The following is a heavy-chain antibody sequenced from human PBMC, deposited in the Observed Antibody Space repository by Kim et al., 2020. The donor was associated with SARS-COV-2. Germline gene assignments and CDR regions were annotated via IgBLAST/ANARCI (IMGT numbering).Heavy chain of an antibody. CDR3: ARGLWFGELYSRALEWQFDY. D-gene: IGHD3-10*01. CDR2: ISYDGSNK. J-gene: IGHJ4*02. CDR1: GFTFSSYA. V-gene: IGHV3-30-3*01. Sequence: GGSLRLSCAASGFTFSSYAMHWVRQAPGKGLEWVAVISYDGSNKYYADSVKGRFTISRDNSKNTLYLQMNSLRAEDTAVYYCARGLWFGELYSRALEWQFDYWGQGTLVTVSS.